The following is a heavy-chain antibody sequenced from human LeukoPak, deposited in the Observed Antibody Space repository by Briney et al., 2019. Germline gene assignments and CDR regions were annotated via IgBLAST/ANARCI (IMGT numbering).Heavy chain of an antibody. Sequence: SQTLSLTCTISGGSISSGDYYWSWIRQPPGKGLEWIGYIYSSGTTYYNPSLKSRVTILVDTSKNQFSLNLGSVTAADTAVYYCASRGSYYWRFDSWGQGTLVTVSS. J-gene: IGHJ5*01. CDR2: IYSSGTT. V-gene: IGHV4-30-4*01. CDR3: ASRGSYYWRFDS. CDR1: GGSISSGDYY. D-gene: IGHD1-26*01.